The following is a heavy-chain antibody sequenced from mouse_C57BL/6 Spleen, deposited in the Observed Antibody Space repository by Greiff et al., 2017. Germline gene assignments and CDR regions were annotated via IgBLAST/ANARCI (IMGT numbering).Heavy chain of an antibody. CDR3: ARLRNYSYYFDY. D-gene: IGHD2-1*01. CDR2: IDPSDSYT. CDR1: GYTFTSSW. Sequence: QVQLQQPGAELVMPGASVKLSCKASGYTFTSSWMHWVKQRPGQGLEWIGEIDPSDSYTNYNQKFKGKSTLTVDKSSSTAYMQLSSLTSEDSAVYYCARLRNYSYYFDYWGQGTTLTVSS. J-gene: IGHJ2*01. V-gene: IGHV1-69*01.